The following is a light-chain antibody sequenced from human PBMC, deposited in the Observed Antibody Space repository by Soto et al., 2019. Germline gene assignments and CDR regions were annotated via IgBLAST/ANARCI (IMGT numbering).Light chain of an antibody. CDR2: RAS. J-gene: IGKJ2*01. CDR3: QQYGSSPYN. Sequence: EIVLTQSPGTLSLSPGERATLSCRASQSVSSSYLAWYQQKPGQAPRLLIYRASSGATGIPDRFSGSGSGKDLTLNISGLEPEDFAVYYCQQYGSSPYNFGQGPKLEIK. CDR1: QSVSSSY. V-gene: IGKV3-20*01.